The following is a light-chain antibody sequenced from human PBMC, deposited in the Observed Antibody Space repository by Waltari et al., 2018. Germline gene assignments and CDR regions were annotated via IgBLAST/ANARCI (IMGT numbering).Light chain of an antibody. CDR2: GNS. J-gene: IGLJ1*01. CDR1: SSNIGAGYD. CDR3: QSYDSSLGGFYV. Sequence: QSVLTQPPSVSGAPGQRVTISCTGSSSNIGAGYDVHWYQQLPGTAPKLLICGNSNRPSGVPDRVSGSKSGTSASLAITGLQAEDEADYYCQSYDSSLGGFYVFGTGTKVTVL. V-gene: IGLV1-40*01.